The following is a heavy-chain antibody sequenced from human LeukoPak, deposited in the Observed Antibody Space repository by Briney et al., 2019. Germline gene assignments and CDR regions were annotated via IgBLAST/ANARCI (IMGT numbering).Heavy chain of an antibody. CDR3: ARIRGDMGAFDM. J-gene: IGHJ3*02. V-gene: IGHV3-21*01. CDR2: ISSSGSHI. Sequence: PGGPLRLSCAASGFSVSTNSMNWVRQAPGKGLEWVSYISSSGSHIYYSDSLKGRFTISRDNAKNSLYLQMNSLSAEDTAVYYCARIRGDMGAFDMWGQGTMVTVSS. CDR1: GFSVSTNS. D-gene: IGHD4-17*01.